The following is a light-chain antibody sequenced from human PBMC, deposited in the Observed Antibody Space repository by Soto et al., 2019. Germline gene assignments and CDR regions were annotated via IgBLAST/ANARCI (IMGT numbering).Light chain of an antibody. CDR3: MQALQSPYT. J-gene: IGKJ2*01. CDR1: QSLLYSNGNNY. CDR2: LGS. V-gene: IGKV2-28*01. Sequence: DIVMTQSPLSLPVTPGEPASISCMSSQSLLYSNGNNYLDWYLQKPGQSPQLLIYLGSSRASGVPDRCSGSGSGTDFTLKISRVEAEDVGVYCCMQALQSPYTFGQGTKLEIK.